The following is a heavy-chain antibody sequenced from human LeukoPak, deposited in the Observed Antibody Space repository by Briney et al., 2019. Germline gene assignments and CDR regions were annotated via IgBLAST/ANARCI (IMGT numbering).Heavy chain of an antibody. CDR3: ARLTRYCSSTSCYKFDY. D-gene: IGHD2-2*01. J-gene: IGHJ4*01. CDR1: GGSISHYY. Sequence: PSETLSLTCTVSGGSISHYYWSWIRQPPGKGLEFIGYIYYTGTTNYNPSLKGRVTISVDTSKNQFSLKLTSVTAADTAVYYCARLTRYCSSTSCYKFDYWGQGTLVTVSS. CDR2: IYYTGTT. V-gene: IGHV4-59*01.